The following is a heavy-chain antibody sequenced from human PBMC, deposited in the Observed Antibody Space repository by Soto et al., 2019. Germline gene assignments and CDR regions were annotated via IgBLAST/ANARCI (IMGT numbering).Heavy chain of an antibody. D-gene: IGHD6-13*01. V-gene: IGHV1-69*02. CDR1: GCTFSSYT. CDR2: IIPILGIA. Sequence: QVQLVQSGAEVKKPGSSVKVSCKASGCTFSSYTISWVRQAPGQGLAWMGRIIPILGIANYAQKFQGRVTSTADKSTSTAYMERRSLRSEDTAVDYGARAATWQSEAAAPAYWGQGTLVTVSS. J-gene: IGHJ4*02. CDR3: ARAATWQSEAAAPAY.